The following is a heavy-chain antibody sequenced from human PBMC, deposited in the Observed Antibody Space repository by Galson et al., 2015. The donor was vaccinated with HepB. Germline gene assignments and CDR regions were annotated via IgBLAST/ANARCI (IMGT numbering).Heavy chain of an antibody. J-gene: IGHJ4*02. V-gene: IGHV1-18*04. CDR2: ISAYSGNT. CDR1: GYTFTSYG. CDR3: ARDLGAARPTGYFDY. D-gene: IGHD6-13*01. Sequence: SVKVSCKASGYTFTSYGISWVRQAPGQGLEWMGWISAYSGNTNYAQKLQGRVTMTTDTSTSTAYMELRSLRSDDTAVYYCARDLGAARPTGYFDYWGQGTLVTVSS.